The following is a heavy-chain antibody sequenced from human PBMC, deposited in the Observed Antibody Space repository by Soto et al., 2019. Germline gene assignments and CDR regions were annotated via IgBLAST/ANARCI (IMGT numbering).Heavy chain of an antibody. CDR1: GFTFSSYA. CDR2: ISGSGGST. CDR3: AKSTVVIGSLPAYYFDY. Sequence: EVQLLESGGGLVQPGGSLRLSCAASGFTFSSYAMSWVRQAPGKGLEWVSAISGSGGSTYYADSVKGRFTISRDNSKNTLYLQMNSLRAEDTAVYYCAKSTVVIGSLPAYYFDYWGQGTLVTVSS. J-gene: IGHJ4*02. V-gene: IGHV3-23*01. D-gene: IGHD4-17*01.